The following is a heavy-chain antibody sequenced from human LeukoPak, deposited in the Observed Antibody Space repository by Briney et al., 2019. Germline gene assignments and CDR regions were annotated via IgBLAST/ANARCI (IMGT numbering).Heavy chain of an antibody. Sequence: ASVKVSCKASGYTFTSYDINWVRQATGQGLEWMGWMNPNSGNTGYAQKFQGRVTITRNTFISTAYMELSSLRSEDTAVYYCARVPGTMVTPRRYYYYYMDVWGKGTTVTVSS. J-gene: IGHJ6*03. CDR2: MNPNSGNT. CDR3: ARVPGTMVTPRRYYYYYMDV. V-gene: IGHV1-8*03. D-gene: IGHD3-10*01. CDR1: GYTFTSYD.